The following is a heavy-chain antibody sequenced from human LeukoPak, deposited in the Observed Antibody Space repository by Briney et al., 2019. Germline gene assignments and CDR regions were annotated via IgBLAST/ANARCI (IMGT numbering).Heavy chain of an antibody. CDR3: ARSGRKGFDY. CDR2: MYYSGST. CDR1: GDSISNNNYY. J-gene: IGHJ4*02. V-gene: IGHV4-39*07. D-gene: IGHD1-14*01. Sequence: PSETLSLTCTVSGDSISNNNYYWAWIRQPPGKHLEWIASMYYSGSTYYNPSLKSRVSISVDTSKNQLSLKLSSVTAADTAVYHCARSGRKGFDYWGQGTLVTVSS.